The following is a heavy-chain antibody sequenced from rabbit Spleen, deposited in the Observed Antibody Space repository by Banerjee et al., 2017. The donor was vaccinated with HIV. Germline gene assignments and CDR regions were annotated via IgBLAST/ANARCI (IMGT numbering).Heavy chain of an antibody. CDR1: GFSFSSSDY. CDR3: ARDLTDVIGWNFGW. D-gene: IGHD4-1*01. J-gene: IGHJ6*01. V-gene: IGHV1S40*01. Sequence: QSLEESGGDLVKPGASLTLTCTASGFSFSSSDYMCWVRQAPGKGLEWISCIAGSSSDFTYSATWAKGRFTCSKTSSTTVTLQMTSLTAADTATYFCARDLTDVIGWNFGWWGPGTSSPS. CDR2: IAGSSSDFT.